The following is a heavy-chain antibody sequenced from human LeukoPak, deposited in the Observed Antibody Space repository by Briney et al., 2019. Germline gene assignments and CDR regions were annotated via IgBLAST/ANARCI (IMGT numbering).Heavy chain of an antibody. V-gene: IGHV4-4*07. J-gene: IGHJ5*02. CDR2: IYTSGST. CDR1: GGSISSYY. CDR3: ARGVPDCGGDCYSP. D-gene: IGHD2-21*02. Sequence: SETLSLTCTVSGGSISSYYWSWIRQPAGKGLEWIGRIYTSGSTNHNPSLKSRVTMSVDTSKNQFSLKLSSVTAADTAVYYCARGVPDCGGDCYSPWGQGTLVTVSS.